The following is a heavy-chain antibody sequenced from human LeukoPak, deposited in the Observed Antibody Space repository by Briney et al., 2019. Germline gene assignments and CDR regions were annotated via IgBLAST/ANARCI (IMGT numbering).Heavy chain of an antibody. Sequence: SQTLSLTCTVSGGSISSGDYYWSWSRQPPGKGLEWIGYIYYSGSTYYNPSLKSRVTISVDTSKNQFSLKLSSVTAADTAVYYCARGHYYGSGLFDYWGQGTLVTVSS. J-gene: IGHJ4*02. CDR1: GGSISSGDYY. V-gene: IGHV4-30-4*01. D-gene: IGHD3-10*01. CDR3: ARGHYYGSGLFDY. CDR2: IYYSGST.